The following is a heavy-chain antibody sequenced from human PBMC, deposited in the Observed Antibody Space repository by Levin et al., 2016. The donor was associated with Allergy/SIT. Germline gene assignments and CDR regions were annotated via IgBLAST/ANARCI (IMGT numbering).Heavy chain of an antibody. CDR3: ATALASRFDY. V-gene: IGHV3-21*01. CDR2: ISSSSSYI. J-gene: IGHJ4*02. D-gene: IGHD1-1*01. Sequence: WIRQPPGKGLEWVSSISSSSSYIYYADSVKGRFTISRDNAKNSLYLQMNSLRAEDTAVYYCATALASRFDYWGQGTLVTVSS.